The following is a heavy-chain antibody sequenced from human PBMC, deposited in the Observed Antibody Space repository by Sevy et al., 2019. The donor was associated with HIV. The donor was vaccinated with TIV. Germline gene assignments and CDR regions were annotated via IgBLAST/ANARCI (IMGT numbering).Heavy chain of an antibody. CDR2: IKEDGSMI. J-gene: IGHJ4*02. V-gene: IGHV3-7*01. CDR3: VRAIGAAGSY. CDR1: GFSFSSYW. Sequence: GGSLRLSCEASGFSFSSYWMSWVRQAPGKGLEWVAIIKEDGSMIYYVDSVKGRFTISRDNAKNSVYLQMTSLRAEDAALYYCVRAIGAAGSYWGQGTLVTVSS. D-gene: IGHD6-13*01.